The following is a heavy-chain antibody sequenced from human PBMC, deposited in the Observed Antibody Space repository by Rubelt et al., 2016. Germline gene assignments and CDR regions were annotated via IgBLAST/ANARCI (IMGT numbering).Heavy chain of an antibody. D-gene: IGHD1-26*01. CDR3: ARDWSGSSPEFDY. V-gene: IGHV1-3*01. CDR2: INAGNGNT. Sequence: QVQLVQSGAEVKKPGASVKVSCKASGYSFTSYAMHWVRQAPGQRLEWMGWINAGNGNTKYSQKFQGRVTMTRDTSASTAYMELSSLRSEDTAVYYCARDWSGSSPEFDYWGQGTLVTVSS. J-gene: IGHJ4*02. CDR1: GYSFTSYA.